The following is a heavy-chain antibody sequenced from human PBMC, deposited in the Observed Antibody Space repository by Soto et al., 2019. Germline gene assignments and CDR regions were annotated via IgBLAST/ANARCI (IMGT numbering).Heavy chain of an antibody. CDR2: INPNNGVT. J-gene: IGHJ4*02. CDR3: AAAAIPVAGRHPDF. V-gene: IGHV1-2*02. CDR1: GYNFIGYG. Sequence: ASVKVSCKASGYNFIGYGLSWVRQAPGQGLEWMGWINPNNGVTTYAKNFQGRVTMTRDSSISTAYMELSSLRSDDTAVYFCAAAAIPVAGRHPDFWGQGTVVTVS. D-gene: IGHD6-19*01.